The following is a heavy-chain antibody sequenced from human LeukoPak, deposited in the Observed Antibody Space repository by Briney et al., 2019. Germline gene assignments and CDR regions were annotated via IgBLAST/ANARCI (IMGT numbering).Heavy chain of an antibody. J-gene: IGHJ4*02. CDR1: GGPISSSSYY. CDR3: AEGYGDQDY. Sequence: SETLSLTCTVSGGPISSSSYYWGWIRQPPGKGLEWIGSIYYSGSTYYKPSLKSRVTISVDTSKNQFSLKLSSVTAADTAVYYCAEGYGDQDYWGQGTLVTVSS. CDR2: IYYSGST. V-gene: IGHV4-39*01. D-gene: IGHD4-17*01.